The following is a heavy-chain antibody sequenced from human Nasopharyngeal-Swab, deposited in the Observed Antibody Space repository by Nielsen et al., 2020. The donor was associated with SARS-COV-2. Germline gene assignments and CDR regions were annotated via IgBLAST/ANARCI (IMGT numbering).Heavy chain of an antibody. Sequence: GESLKISCAASGFTFSSYGMHWVRQAPGKGLEWVAVISYDGSNKYYADSVKGRFTISRDNSKNKLYLQMNTLRAEDTAVYYCARELIFWGDLYYYYYMDVWGKGTTVTVSS. CDR1: GFTFSSYG. CDR2: ISYDGSNK. V-gene: IGHV3-30*03. D-gene: IGHD3-16*01. J-gene: IGHJ6*03. CDR3: ARELIFWGDLYYYYYMDV.